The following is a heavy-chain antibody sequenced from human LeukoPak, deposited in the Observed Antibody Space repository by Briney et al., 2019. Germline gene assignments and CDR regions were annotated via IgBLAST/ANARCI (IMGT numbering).Heavy chain of an antibody. CDR2: IYHSGST. CDR3: ARAGGGLNYYGSGSYVPFDY. Sequence: SETLSLTCTVSGGSISSYYWGWIRQPPGKGLEWIGSIYHSGSTYYNPSLKSRVTLSVDTSKNQFSLKLSSVTAADTAVYYCARAGGGLNYYGSGSYVPFDYWGQGTLVTVSS. D-gene: IGHD3-10*01. V-gene: IGHV4-38-2*02. CDR1: GGSISSYY. J-gene: IGHJ4*02.